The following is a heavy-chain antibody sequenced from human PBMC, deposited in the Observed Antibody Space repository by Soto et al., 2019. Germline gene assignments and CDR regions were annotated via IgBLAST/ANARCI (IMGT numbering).Heavy chain of an antibody. Sequence: GASVKVSCKASGGTFSSYTISWVRQAPGQGLEWMGRIIPILGIANYAQKFQGRVTITADKSKSIAYLQMNSLKTEDTAVYYCTRDDGYDISGYIVDYWGQGTLVTVSS. V-gene: IGHV1-69*04. CDR2: IIPILGIA. CDR3: TRDDGYDISGYIVDY. D-gene: IGHD3-22*01. CDR1: GGTFSSYT. J-gene: IGHJ4*02.